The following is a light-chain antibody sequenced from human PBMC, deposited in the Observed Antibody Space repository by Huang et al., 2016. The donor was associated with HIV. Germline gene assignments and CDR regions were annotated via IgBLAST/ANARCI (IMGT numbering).Light chain of an antibody. Sequence: DIVMVKYPASLSVTPGEADSITCRSSQSLLHSNGHNYLDWYWQKPGQSPQLLIYLGSIRASGFPDRFSGSGSGTDFTLRINRVEAGDVGIYYCMQGLQTWTFGQGTKVEI. CDR2: LGS. V-gene: IGKV2-28*01. CDR3: MQGLQTWT. CDR1: QSLLHSNGHNY. J-gene: IGKJ1*01.